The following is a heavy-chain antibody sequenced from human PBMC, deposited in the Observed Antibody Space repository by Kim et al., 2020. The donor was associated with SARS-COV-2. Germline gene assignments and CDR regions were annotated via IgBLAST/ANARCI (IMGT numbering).Heavy chain of an antibody. CDR3: VRTPGSSGPDY. Sequence: SETLSLTYTVSGGPISSHFWSWIRQPPEKGLEWIGHIYYSGSTNYNPSLKSRATISVDTSKNQFSLKLSSVNAADTAVYYYVRTPGSSGPDYWGQGTLVTVSS. J-gene: IGHJ4*02. CDR1: GGPISSHF. D-gene: IGHD3-22*01. CDR2: IYYSGST. V-gene: IGHV4-59*11.